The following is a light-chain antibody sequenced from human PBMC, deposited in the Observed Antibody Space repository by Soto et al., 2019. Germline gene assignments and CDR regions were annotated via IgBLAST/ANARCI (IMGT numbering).Light chain of an antibody. CDR3: QQLFDSPIT. CDR2: AAS. V-gene: IGKV1-9*01. CDR1: QVISTS. Sequence: DIQLTQSPSFLSPSIGESVTITCRASQVISTSFAWYQVKPGKAPKLLIYAASTLESGVPSRFSATVSGTEFSITITSLQPEDFATYYCQQLFDSPITVGQGTRLEIK. J-gene: IGKJ5*01.